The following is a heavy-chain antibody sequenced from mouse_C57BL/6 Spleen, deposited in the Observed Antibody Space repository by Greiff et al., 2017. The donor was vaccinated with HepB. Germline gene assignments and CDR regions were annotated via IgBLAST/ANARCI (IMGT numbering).Heavy chain of an antibody. CDR2: IYPRSGNT. J-gene: IGHJ4*01. Sequence: VQLQQSGVELARPGASVKLSCKASGYTFTSYGISWVKQRTGQGLEWIGEIYPRSGNTYYNEKFKGKATLTADKSSSTAYMELRSLTSEDSAVYFCARGRFSYAMDYWGQGTSVTVSS. V-gene: IGHV1-81*01. CDR3: ARGRFSYAMDY. CDR1: GYTFTSYG.